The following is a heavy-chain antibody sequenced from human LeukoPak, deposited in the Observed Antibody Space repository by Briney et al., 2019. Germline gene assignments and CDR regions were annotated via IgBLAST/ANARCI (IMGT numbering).Heavy chain of an antibody. Sequence: PGRSLRLSCAASGFTFSSYGMHWVRQAPGKGLEWVAVISYDGSNKYYADSVKGRFTISRDNSKNTLYLQMNSLRAEDTAVYYCGKTPPDSYGMDVWGQGTTVTVSS. CDR2: ISYDGSNK. V-gene: IGHV3-30*18. J-gene: IGHJ6*02. CDR1: GFTFSSYG. CDR3: GKTPPDSYGMDV.